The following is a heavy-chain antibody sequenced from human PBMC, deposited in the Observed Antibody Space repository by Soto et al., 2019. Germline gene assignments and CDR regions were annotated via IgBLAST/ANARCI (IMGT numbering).Heavy chain of an antibody. J-gene: IGHJ4*02. CDR2: IRSKAHSYAT. V-gene: IGHV3-73*01. Sequence: EVQLAESGGGLVQPGGSLKLSCAASGFTFSGSAMHWVRQASGKGLEWVGRIRSKAHSYATTYAASVKGRFTISRDDSKNTAYLQMNSLKTEDTAVYYCTRLSYSSSSWYFDYWGQGTLVTVSS. CDR3: TRLSYSSSSWYFDY. CDR1: GFTFSGSA. D-gene: IGHD6-6*01.